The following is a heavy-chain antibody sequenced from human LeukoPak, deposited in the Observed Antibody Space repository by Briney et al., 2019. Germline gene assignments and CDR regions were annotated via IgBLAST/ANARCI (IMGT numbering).Heavy chain of an antibody. D-gene: IGHD6-6*01. CDR1: GFTFSSYS. CDR3: ASFEYSSSLGDY. CDR2: ISSSSSYI. V-gene: IGHV3-21*01. J-gene: IGHJ4*02. Sequence: GSLRLSCAAPGFTFSSYSMNWVRQAPGKGLEWVSSISSSSSYIYYADSVKGRFTISRDNAKNSLYLQMNSLRAEDTAVYYCASFEYSSSLGDYWGQGTLVTVSS.